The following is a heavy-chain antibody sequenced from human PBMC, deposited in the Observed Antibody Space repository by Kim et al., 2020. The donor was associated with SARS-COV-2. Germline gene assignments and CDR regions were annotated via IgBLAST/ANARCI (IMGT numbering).Heavy chain of an antibody. CDR2: ISSSSSYI. CDR1: GFTFSSYS. D-gene: IGHD2-2*01. V-gene: IGHV3-21*01. CDR3: ARDRPAGPGDAFDI. Sequence: GGSLRLSCAASGFTFSSYSMNWVRQAPGKGLEWVSSISSSSSYIYYADSVKGRFTISRDNAKNSLYLQMNSLRAEDTAVYYCARDRPAGPGDAFDIWGQGTMVTVSS. J-gene: IGHJ3*02.